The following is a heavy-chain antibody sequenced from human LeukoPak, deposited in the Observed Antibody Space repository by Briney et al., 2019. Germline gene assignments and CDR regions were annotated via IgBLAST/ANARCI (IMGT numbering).Heavy chain of an antibody. CDR2: ISAYNGNT. CDR1: GYTFTSYG. Sequence: ASVKVSCKASGYTFTSYGISWVRQDPGQGLEWMGWISAYNGNTNYAQKLQGGVTMTTDTSTSTAYMELRSLRSDDTAVYYCARVHPIGSSWYFDYWGQGTLVTVSS. D-gene: IGHD6-13*01. CDR3: ARVHPIGSSWYFDY. J-gene: IGHJ4*02. V-gene: IGHV1-18*01.